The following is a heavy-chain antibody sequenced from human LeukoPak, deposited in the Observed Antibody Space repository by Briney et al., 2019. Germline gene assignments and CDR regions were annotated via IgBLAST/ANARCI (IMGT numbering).Heavy chain of an antibody. V-gene: IGHV1-2*02. D-gene: IGHD6-19*01. J-gene: IGHJ4*02. Sequence: ASVKVSCKASGYSFTGYYMHWVRQAPGQGLEWMGWINPNSRGTNYAQKFQGRVTMTRDTSTSTVYMELSSLRSEDTAVYYCARDPPGIAVAHPGDDYWGQGTLVTVSS. CDR3: ARDPPGIAVAHPGDDY. CDR1: GYSFTGYY. CDR2: INPNSRGT.